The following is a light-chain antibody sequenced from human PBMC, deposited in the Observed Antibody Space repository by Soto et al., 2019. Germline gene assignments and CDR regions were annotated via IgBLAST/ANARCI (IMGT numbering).Light chain of an antibody. CDR1: QTISSW. Sequence: IPMTQSPSTRSGSVGDRVAIPCRASQTISSWLAWYQQKPGKAPKLLIYKASTLKSGVPSRFSGSGSGTEFTLTISSLQPDDFATYYCQHYNSYSEAFGQGTKVDIK. V-gene: IGKV1-5*03. CDR3: QHYNSYSEA. J-gene: IGKJ1*01. CDR2: KAS.